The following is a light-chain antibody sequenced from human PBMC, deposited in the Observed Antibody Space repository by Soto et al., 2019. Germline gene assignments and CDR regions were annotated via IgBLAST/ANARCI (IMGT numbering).Light chain of an antibody. Sequence: DIQLTQSPSFLSASVGDRVTITCRDSQDISNYLAWYQKKPGKAPKLLIYATSTLQSGAPSRCSGSRSRTEFTRTISSLQPGDFATYYCQQAHSHPQTVGPGTKVYIK. CDR2: ATS. J-gene: IGKJ3*01. CDR1: QDISNY. CDR3: QQAHSHPQT. V-gene: IGKV1-9*01.